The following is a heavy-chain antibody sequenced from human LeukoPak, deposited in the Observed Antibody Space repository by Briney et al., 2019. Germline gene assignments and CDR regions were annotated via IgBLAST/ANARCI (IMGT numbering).Heavy chain of an antibody. D-gene: IGHD3-9*01. V-gene: IGHV3-48*03. CDR3: ARDGGYYDILTGIQGDAFDI. CDR2: ISSSGSTI. CDR1: GFTFSSYE. Sequence: GGSLRLSCAASGFTFSSYEMNWVRQAPGKGLEWVSYISSSGSTIYYADSVKGRFTISRDNAKNSLYLQMNSLRAEDTAVYYCARDGGYYDILTGIQGDAFDIWGQGTMVTVSS. J-gene: IGHJ3*02.